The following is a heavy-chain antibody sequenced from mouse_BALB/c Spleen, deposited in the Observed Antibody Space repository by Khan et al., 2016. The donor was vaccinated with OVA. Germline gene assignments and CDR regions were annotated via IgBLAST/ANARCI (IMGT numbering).Heavy chain of an antibody. V-gene: IGHV3-2*02. D-gene: IGHD1-1*01. CDR2: ISYSGLT. CDR3: ERGNYYGYTMDY. Sequence: EVELVESGPGLVKPSQSLSLTCTVTGYSITSNYAWNWIRQFPGNKLEWMGYISYSGLTSYNPSLKSRISITRDTSKNPFFLQLNSLTTADTATYYCERGNYYGYTMDYWGQGTSVTVS. CDR1: GYSITSNYA. J-gene: IGHJ4*01.